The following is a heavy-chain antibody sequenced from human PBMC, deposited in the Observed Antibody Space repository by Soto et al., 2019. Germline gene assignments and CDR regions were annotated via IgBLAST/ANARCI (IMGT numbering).Heavy chain of an antibody. D-gene: IGHD3-22*01. V-gene: IGHV3-30*18. CDR1: GFTFSSYG. CDR3: AKDLLFANYYDSSGSHYYYYGMDV. J-gene: IGHJ6*02. CDR2: ISYDGSNK. Sequence: GGSLRLSCAASGFTFSSYGMHWVRQAPGKGLEWVAVISYDGSNKYYADSVKGRFTISRDNSKNTLYLQMNSLRAEDTAVYYCAKDLLFANYYDSSGSHYYYYGMDVWGQGTTVTVSS.